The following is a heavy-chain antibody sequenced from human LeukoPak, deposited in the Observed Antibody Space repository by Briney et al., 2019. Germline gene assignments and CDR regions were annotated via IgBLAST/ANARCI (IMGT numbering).Heavy chain of an antibody. V-gene: IGHV3-7*01. CDR1: GFTFSSYW. Sequence: GGSLRLSCAASGFTFSSYWMSWVRQAPGKGLEWVANIKQDGSEKYYVDSVKDRFTISRDNAKNSLYLQMNSLRAEDTAVYYCARARSRGYSYGFSPYWGQGTLVTVSS. D-gene: IGHD5-18*01. J-gene: IGHJ4*02. CDR3: ARARSRGYSYGFSPY. CDR2: IKQDGSEK.